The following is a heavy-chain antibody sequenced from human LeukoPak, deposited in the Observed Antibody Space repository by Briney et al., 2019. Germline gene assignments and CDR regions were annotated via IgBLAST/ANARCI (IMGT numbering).Heavy chain of an antibody. V-gene: IGHV3-48*03. CDR3: AELGITMIGGV. CDR2: ISGGSSFT. CDR1: GFTFSSCE. Sequence: GGSLRLSCAASGFTFSSCEMNWVRQAPGKGLEWVSYISGGSSFTYYVDSVKGRFTISRDNAKNSLYLQMNSLRAEDTAVYYCAELGITMIGGVWGKGTTVTISS. J-gene: IGHJ6*04. D-gene: IGHD3-10*02.